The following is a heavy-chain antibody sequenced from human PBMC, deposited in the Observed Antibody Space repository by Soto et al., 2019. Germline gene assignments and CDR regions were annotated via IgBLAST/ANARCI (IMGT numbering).Heavy chain of an antibody. V-gene: IGHV1-18*01. CDR1: GYTFTSYG. Sequence: ASVKVSCKASGYTFTSYGISWVRQAPGQGLEWMGWISAYNGNTNYAQKLQGRVTMTTDTSTSTAYMELRSLRSDDTAVYYCARDEGDDPAITTFDYWGQGTLVTVSS. CDR3: ARDEGDDPAITTFDY. CDR2: ISAYNGNT. D-gene: IGHD3-22*01. J-gene: IGHJ4*02.